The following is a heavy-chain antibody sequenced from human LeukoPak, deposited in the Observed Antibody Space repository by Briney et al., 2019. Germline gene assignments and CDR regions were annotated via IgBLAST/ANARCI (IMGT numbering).Heavy chain of an antibody. CDR2: ISWNSGSI. V-gene: IGHV3-9*01. J-gene: IGHJ4*02. CDR3: AKDKRKIAVAGTASFDY. Sequence: PPGGSLRLSCAASGFTFDDYAMHWVRQAPGKGLDWVSGISWNSGSIGYADSVKGRFTISRDNAKNSLYLQMNSLRAEDTALYYCAKDKRKIAVAGTASFDYWGQGTLVTVSS. CDR1: GFTFDDYA. D-gene: IGHD6-19*01.